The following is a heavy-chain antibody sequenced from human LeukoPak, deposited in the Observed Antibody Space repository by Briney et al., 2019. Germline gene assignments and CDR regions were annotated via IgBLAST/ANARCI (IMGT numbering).Heavy chain of an antibody. Sequence: PGGSLRLSCAASGFTFSSYGMHWVRQAPGKGLEWVAVISYDGSNKYYADSVKGRFTISRDNSKNTLYLQMNSLRAEDTAVYYCAKGRGPQRLVTGYFDYWGQGTLVTVSS. V-gene: IGHV3-30*18. CDR1: GFTFSSYG. CDR3: AKGRGPQRLVTGYFDY. CDR2: ISYDGSNK. J-gene: IGHJ4*02. D-gene: IGHD6-13*01.